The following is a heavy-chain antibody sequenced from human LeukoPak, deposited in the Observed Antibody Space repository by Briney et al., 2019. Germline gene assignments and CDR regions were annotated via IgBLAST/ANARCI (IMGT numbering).Heavy chain of an antibody. V-gene: IGHV3-23*01. J-gene: IGHJ4*02. CDR2: ISDSGGST. CDR1: GFTFNTYA. Sequence: GGSLRLSCTASGFTFNTYAMTWVRQLPGKGLQWVSTISDSGGSTYYADSMKGRFTISRDNSQSTLYLHLHNLRAEDTAVYYCAKDELWFGESQLYFDYWGQGALVTVSS. CDR3: AKDELWFGESQLYFDY. D-gene: IGHD3-10*01.